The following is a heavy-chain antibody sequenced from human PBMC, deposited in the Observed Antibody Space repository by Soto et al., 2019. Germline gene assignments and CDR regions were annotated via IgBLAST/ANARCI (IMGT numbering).Heavy chain of an antibody. CDR1: GASIPYGGYS. J-gene: IGHJ4*02. CDR2: ISHLENT. Sequence: PSETLSLTCTFSGASIPYGGYSWSWIRQPPGKGLEWIGYISHLENTFYNPSLQSRLTLSIDRSKNQFSLNLASLTTADTAVYYCARGGGYDPFDYWGQGTLVTVSS. D-gene: IGHD5-12*01. CDR3: ARGGGYDPFDY. V-gene: IGHV4-30-2*01.